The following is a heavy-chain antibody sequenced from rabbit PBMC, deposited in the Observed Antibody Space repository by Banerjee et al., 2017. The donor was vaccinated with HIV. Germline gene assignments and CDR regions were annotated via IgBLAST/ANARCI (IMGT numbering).Heavy chain of an antibody. CDR1: GFDFSSYG. V-gene: IGHV1S47*01. CDR2: IDPVSVRT. J-gene: IGHJ4*01. Sequence: QEQLVESGGGLVQPGGSLKLSCKASGFDFSSYGVSWVRQAPGKGLDWIGYIDPVSVRTHYASWVNGRFTISSHNAQNTLYLQLNSLTAADTATYFCVSYDDYGDRNLWGPGTLVTVS. D-gene: IGHD2-1*01. CDR3: VSYDDYGDRNL.